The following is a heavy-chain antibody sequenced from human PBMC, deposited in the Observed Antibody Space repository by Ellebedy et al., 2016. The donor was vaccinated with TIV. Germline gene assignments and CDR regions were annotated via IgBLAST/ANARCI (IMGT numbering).Heavy chain of an antibody. D-gene: IGHD5-18*01. J-gene: IGHJ5*02. V-gene: IGHV1-2*02. Sequence: AASVKVSCKASGYSFTDNYLHWVRQAPGQGLAWMGWNNPNGGATRYPPKFQGRVTMTRDTSISTAYMELSSLTSDDTAVYYCARDGYGGNSFDPWGQGTLVTVSS. CDR3: ARDGYGGNSFDP. CDR1: GYSFTDNY. CDR2: NNPNGGAT.